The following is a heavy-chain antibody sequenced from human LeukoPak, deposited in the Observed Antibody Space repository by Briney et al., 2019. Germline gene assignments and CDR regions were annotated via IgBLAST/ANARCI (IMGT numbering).Heavy chain of an antibody. CDR3: AVSYKPASFDY. D-gene: IGHD1-1*01. CDR1: GYTFTSYV. V-gene: IGHV1-18*01. CDR2: ISAYDGNT. J-gene: IGHJ4*02. Sequence: ASVKVSCKASGYTFTSYVISWVRQAPGQGLEWMGWISAYDGNTNYAQKLQGRVTMTTDTSTSTAYMELRSLRSDDTAVYYCAVSYKPASFDYWGQGTLVTVSS.